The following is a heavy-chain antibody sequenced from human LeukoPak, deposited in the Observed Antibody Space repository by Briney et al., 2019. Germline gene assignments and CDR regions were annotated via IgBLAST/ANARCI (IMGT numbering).Heavy chain of an antibody. V-gene: IGHV4-61*01. Sequence: SETLSLTCTVSGGSVSSGSYYWSWVRQPPGKGLEWIGYIYYSGSTNYNPSLKSRVTISVDTSKNQFSLKLSSVTAADTAVYYCARDQNEYYYDSSGYSLWGQETLVTISS. D-gene: IGHD3-22*01. CDR3: ARDQNEYYYDSSGYSL. J-gene: IGHJ4*02. CDR1: GGSVSSGSYY. CDR2: IYYSGST.